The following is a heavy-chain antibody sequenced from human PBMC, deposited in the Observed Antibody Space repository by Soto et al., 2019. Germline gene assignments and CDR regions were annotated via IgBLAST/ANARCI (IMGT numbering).Heavy chain of an antibody. CDR1: GFTFSTYA. CDR3: TTMGKVS. D-gene: IGHD7-27*01. CDR2: INSDATT. J-gene: IGHJ5*02. Sequence: EVQLLESGGGLVEPGGSLRLSCAGSGFTFSTYAMSWVRQAPGKGLEWVSSINSDATTYYSDSVKGRFTISRDNSKNTLYLQMNSLNTGDTAVYYCTTMGKVSWGQGTLVTVSS. V-gene: IGHV3-23*01.